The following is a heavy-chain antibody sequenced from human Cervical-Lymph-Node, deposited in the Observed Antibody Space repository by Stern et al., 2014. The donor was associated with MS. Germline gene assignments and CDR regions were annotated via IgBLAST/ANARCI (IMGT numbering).Heavy chain of an antibody. J-gene: IGHJ3*02. CDR3: AREGYYDSSGYDAFDI. Sequence: MQLVESGGGVVQPGRSLRLSCAASGFTFSSYAMYWVRQAPGKGLEWVAVISYDGSNKYYADSVKGRFTISRDNSKNTLYLQMNSLRAEDTAVYYCAREGYYDSSGYDAFDIWGQGTMVTVSS. CDR1: GFTFSSYA. V-gene: IGHV3-30-3*01. D-gene: IGHD3-22*01. CDR2: ISYDGSNK.